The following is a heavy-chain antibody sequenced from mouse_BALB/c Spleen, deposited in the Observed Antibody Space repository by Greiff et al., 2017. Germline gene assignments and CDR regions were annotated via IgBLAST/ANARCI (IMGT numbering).Heavy chain of an antibody. CDR1: GFTFSSYA. Sequence: EVQVVESGGGLVKPGGSLKLSCAASGFTFSSYAMSWVRQSPEKRLEWVAEISSGGSYTYYPDTVTGRFTISRDNAKNTLYLEMSSLRSEDTAMYYCARDGASDGGAMDYWGQGTSVTVSS. V-gene: IGHV5-9-4*01. CDR3: ARDGASDGGAMDY. D-gene: IGHD2-3*01. CDR2: ISSGGSYT. J-gene: IGHJ4*01.